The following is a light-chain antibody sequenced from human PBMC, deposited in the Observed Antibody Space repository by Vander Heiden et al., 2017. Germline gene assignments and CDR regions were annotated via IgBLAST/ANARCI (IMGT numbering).Light chain of an antibody. Sequence: DIHMTQSPSTLSASIGDRVTITCRASQSISSWLAWYQQKPGKAPKFLIYDASSLESGVPSRFSGSGSGTEFTLTISSLQPDDFATYYCQQYLSYPVTFGQGTKLEIK. J-gene: IGKJ2*01. CDR1: QSISSW. CDR3: QQYLSYPVT. V-gene: IGKV1-5*01. CDR2: DAS.